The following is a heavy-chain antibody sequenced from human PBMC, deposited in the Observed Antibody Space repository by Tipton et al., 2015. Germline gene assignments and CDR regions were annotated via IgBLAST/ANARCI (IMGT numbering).Heavy chain of an antibody. D-gene: IGHD3-9*01. CDR3: ARARRSGYFNPDYYGMDV. CDR2: ISADGGST. V-gene: IGHV3-64D*08. Sequence: SLRLSCSASGFTFSNYAMDWVRQAPGKGLEYVSVISADGGSTSYADSVKGRFTISRDNSKNTLSLQMSSLRPEDTAVYYCARARRSGYFNPDYYGMDVWGQGTTVTVSS. J-gene: IGHJ6*02. CDR1: GFTFSNYA.